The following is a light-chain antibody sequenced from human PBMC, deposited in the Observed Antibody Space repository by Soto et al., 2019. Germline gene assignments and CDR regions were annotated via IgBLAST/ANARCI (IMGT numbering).Light chain of an antibody. CDR3: KQYNTGPFT. CDR2: SAS. J-gene: IGKJ3*01. CDR1: QSVNID. Sequence: EIVLTQSPATLSVSPGESATLSCRASQSVNIDLVWYQQKPGQAPKVLMFSASARETGIPARFSGGGSETEFALTISSLQPEDSAVYYCKQYNTGPFTFGPGTKVDIK. V-gene: IGKV3D-15*01.